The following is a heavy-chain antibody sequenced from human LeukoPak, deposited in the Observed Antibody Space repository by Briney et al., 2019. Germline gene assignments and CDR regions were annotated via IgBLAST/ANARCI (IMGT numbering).Heavy chain of an antibody. Sequence: GGSLRLSCAVSGFTVSGNYMSWIRQAPGKGLEWVSLIYSDDTTLYADSVKGRFTISRDISKNTLYLQMSSLRAEDTAVYYCAKYYYDSSGYYITPPARAPDYWGQGTLVTVSS. CDR1: GFTVSGNY. J-gene: IGHJ4*02. CDR2: IYSDDTT. D-gene: IGHD3-22*01. V-gene: IGHV3-53*01. CDR3: AKYYYDSSGYYITPPARAPDY.